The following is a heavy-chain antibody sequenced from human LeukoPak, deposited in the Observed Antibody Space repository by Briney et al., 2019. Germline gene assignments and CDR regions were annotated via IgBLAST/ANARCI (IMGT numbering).Heavy chain of an antibody. CDR2: MKQDGSEK. CDR3: ARDDDWNYEDY. J-gene: IGHJ4*02. CDR1: GVTFSNYW. D-gene: IGHD1-7*01. V-gene: IGHV3-7*01. Sequence: GGSLRLSCAASGVTFSNYWMSWVRQAPGKGLEWVANMKQDGSEKYYVDSVKGRFTISRDNAKNSLYLQMNSLRAEDTAVYYCARDDDWNYEDYWGQGTLVTVSS.